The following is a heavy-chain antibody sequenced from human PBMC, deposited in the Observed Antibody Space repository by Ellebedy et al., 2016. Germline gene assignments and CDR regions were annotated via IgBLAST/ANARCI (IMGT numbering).Heavy chain of an antibody. D-gene: IGHD3-10*01. Sequence: GGSLRLSXAASGFTFSDYYMSWIRQAPGKGLEWVSYISSSGSTIYYADSVKGRFTISRDNAKNSLYLQMNSLRAEDTAVYYCAREMLRRGYYYMDVWGKGTTVTVSS. V-gene: IGHV3-11*01. J-gene: IGHJ6*03. CDR2: ISSSGSTI. CDR3: AREMLRRGYYYMDV. CDR1: GFTFSDYY.